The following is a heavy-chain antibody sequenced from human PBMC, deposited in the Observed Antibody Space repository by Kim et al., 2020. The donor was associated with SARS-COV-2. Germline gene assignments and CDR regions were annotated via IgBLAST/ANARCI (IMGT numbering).Heavy chain of an antibody. V-gene: IGHV4-31*11. J-gene: IGHJ6*02. CDR2: LYGSAST. Sequence: SETLSLTCAVYGGSFSGDCYYWSCNRPEQGKGLNWVMYLYGSASTYSNPSRKSRVTVSVDTSKNQFSLRLSSVTAADTAVYYFAGLSRVTPYYYYGMDVWGQGTTVTVSS. CDR3: AGLSRVTPYYYYGMDV. CDR1: GGSFSGDCYY. D-gene: IGHD5-18*01.